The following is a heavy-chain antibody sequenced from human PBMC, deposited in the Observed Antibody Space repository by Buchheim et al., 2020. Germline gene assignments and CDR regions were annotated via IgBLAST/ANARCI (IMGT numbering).Heavy chain of an antibody. Sequence: QVQLQESGPGLVKPSQTLSLTCAVPGGSISSGGYTWSWIRQPPGKGLEWIGYIYYSGNTYYNPSLKSRVTISVDTSKNQFSLKLSSVTAADTAVYYCARGAYCSGGSCYSYNWFDPWGQGIL. CDR1: GGSISSGGYT. CDR2: IYYSGNT. D-gene: IGHD2-15*01. J-gene: IGHJ5*02. CDR3: ARGAYCSGGSCYSYNWFDP. V-gene: IGHV4-30-4*07.